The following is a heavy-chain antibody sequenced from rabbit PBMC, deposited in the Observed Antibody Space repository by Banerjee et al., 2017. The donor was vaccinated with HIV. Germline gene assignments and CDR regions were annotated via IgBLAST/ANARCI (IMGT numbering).Heavy chain of an antibody. J-gene: IGHJ4*01. CDR3: VRDSRYDDYGDYRNL. CDR1: GFDFSSYG. CDR2: IDPVFGST. V-gene: IGHV1S47*01. Sequence: QEQLVESGGGLVQPGGSLKLSCKASGFDFSSYGVSWVRQAPGKGLEWIGYIDPVFGSTYYASWVNGRFTISSHNAQNTLYLQLNSLTAADTATYFCVRDSRYDDYGDYRNLWGPGTLVTVS. D-gene: IGHD2-1*01.